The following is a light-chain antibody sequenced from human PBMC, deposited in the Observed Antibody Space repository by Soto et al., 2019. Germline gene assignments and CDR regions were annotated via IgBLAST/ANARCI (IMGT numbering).Light chain of an antibody. CDR3: SAWRANRTLEV. J-gene: IGLJ1*01. V-gene: IGLV2-14*03. Sequence: QSALTKPDSVSASLGESITISCTGTNTNIGGYNYVSWYQQHPGQAPKLAIYNITSRPSGIPNRFSGSKSGFTASLTISGLQAEDDAHYYCSAWRANRTLEVFGTGTKLTVL. CDR2: NIT. CDR1: NTNIGGYNY.